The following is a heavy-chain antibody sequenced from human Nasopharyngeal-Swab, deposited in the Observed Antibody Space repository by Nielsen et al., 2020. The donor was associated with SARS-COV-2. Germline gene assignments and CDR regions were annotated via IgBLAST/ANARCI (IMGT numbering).Heavy chain of an antibody. V-gene: IGHV4-59*01. D-gene: IGHD3-16*01. Sequence: SETLSLTCTVSGGSISSYYWSWIRQPPGKGLEWIGYIYYSGSTNYNTSLKSRVTISVDTSKNQFSLKLSSVTAADTAVYYCARDLFLGAMGELVYWGQGTLVTVSS. CDR2: IYYSGST. J-gene: IGHJ4*02. CDR1: GGSISSYY. CDR3: ARDLFLGAMGELVY.